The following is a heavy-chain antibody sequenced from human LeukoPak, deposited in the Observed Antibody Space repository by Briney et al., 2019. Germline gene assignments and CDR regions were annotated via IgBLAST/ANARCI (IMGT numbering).Heavy chain of an antibody. Sequence: ASVKVSCKASGGTFSSYAISWVRQAPGQGLEWMGGIIPIFGTANYAQKFQGRVTITTDESTSTAYMELSSLRSEDTAVYYCARGGRRDDAFDIRGQGTMVTVSS. V-gene: IGHV1-69*05. CDR2: IIPIFGTA. CDR1: GGTFSSYA. J-gene: IGHJ3*02. D-gene: IGHD3-10*01. CDR3: ARGGRRDDAFDI.